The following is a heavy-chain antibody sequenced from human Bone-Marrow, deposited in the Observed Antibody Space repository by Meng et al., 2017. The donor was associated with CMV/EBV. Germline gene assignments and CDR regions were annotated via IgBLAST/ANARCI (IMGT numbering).Heavy chain of an antibody. CDR2: ISYDGSNK. CDR3: ARAIFEQWLAYYYYGMDV. CDR1: GFTFSSYA. D-gene: IGHD6-19*01. V-gene: IGHV3-30-3*01. J-gene: IGHJ6*02. Sequence: GESLKISCAASGFTFSSYAMHWVRQAPGKGLEWVAVISYDGSNKYYADSVKGRFTISRDNSKNTLYLQMNSLRAEDTAVYYCARAIFEQWLAYYYYGMDVWGQGTTVTVSS.